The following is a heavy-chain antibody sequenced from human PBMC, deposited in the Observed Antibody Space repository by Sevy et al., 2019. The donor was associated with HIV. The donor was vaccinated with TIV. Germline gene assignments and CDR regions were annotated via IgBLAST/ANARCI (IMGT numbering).Heavy chain of an antibody. Sequence: GGSLRLSCAASGFTFSSYAMHWVRQAPGKGLEWVAVISYDGSNKYYADSVKGRFTISRDNSKNTLYLQMNSLRAEDTAVYYWARDAVAGRGGYFDYWGQGTLVTVSS. CDR2: ISYDGSNK. CDR1: GFTFSSYA. J-gene: IGHJ4*02. CDR3: ARDAVAGRGGYFDY. D-gene: IGHD6-19*01. V-gene: IGHV3-30-3*01.